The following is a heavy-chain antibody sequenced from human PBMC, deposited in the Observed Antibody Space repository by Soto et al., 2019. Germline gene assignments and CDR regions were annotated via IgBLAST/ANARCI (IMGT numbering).Heavy chain of an antibody. CDR2: ISWNSGSI. CDR1: GFTFDDYA. J-gene: IGHJ4*02. Sequence: GGSLRLSCAASGFTFDDYAMHWVRQAPGKGLEWVSGISWNSGSIGYADSVKGRFTISRDNAKNSLYLQMNSLRAEDTALYYCAKAKSGEQWLAYFDYWGQGTLVTVSS. CDR3: AKAKSGEQWLAYFDY. D-gene: IGHD6-19*01. V-gene: IGHV3-9*01.